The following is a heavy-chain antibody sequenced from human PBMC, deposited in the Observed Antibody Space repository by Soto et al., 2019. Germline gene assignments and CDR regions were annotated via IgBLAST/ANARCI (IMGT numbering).Heavy chain of an antibody. V-gene: IGHV4-59*02. CDR3: AKSGDSSGYYYGDDY. CDR1: GASVSRYY. J-gene: IGHJ4*02. D-gene: IGHD3-22*01. Sequence: TLSLNCTFSGASVSRYYWSWIRQPPGKGLQWIGNIFYSGSTTHYNPSLKSRVTISVDMSNNQFSLKLSSVTAADTAVYYCAKSGDSSGYYYGDDYWGQGTLVTVSS. CDR2: IFYSGST.